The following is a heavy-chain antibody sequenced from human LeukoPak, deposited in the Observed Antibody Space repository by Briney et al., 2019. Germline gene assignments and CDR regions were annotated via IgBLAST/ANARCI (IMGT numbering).Heavy chain of an antibody. J-gene: IGHJ4*02. V-gene: IGHV3-21*01. Sequence: GGSLRLSCAASGFTFSTYSMNWVRQAPGKGLEWVSSISSGSSFIYYADSVKGRFTTSRDNAKNSLFLQMNSLRAEDTAVYYCARESSGYFYWGQGTLVTVSS. CDR3: ARESSGYFY. D-gene: IGHD3-22*01. CDR2: ISSGSSFI. CDR1: GFTFSTYS.